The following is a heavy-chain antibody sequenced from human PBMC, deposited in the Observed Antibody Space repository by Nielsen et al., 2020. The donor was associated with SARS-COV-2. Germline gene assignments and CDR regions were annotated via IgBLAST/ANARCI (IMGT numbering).Heavy chain of an antibody. J-gene: IGHJ4*02. D-gene: IGHD1/OR15-1a*01. CDR1: GLAFSDYS. V-gene: IGHV3-21*06. Sequence: GGSLRLSCEASGLAFSDYSMNWVRQAPGKGLEWVSSISPNSNFIYYADSVKGRFTIYRDNAKNSVFLQMNYLRVEDTAVYYCVRDPLGLNIYWGQGTLVTVSS. CDR2: ISPNSNFI. CDR3: VRDPLGLNIY.